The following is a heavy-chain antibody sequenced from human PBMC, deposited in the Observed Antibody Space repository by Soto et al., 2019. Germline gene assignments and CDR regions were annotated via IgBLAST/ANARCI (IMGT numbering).Heavy chain of an antibody. CDR2: IYYSGST. V-gene: IGHV4-30-4*01. J-gene: IGHJ5*02. CDR3: ARETTVTTSWFDP. CDR1: GGSISSGDYY. Sequence: ASETLSLTCTVSGGSISSGDYYWSWIRQPPGKGLEWIGYIYYSGSTYYNPSLKSRVTISVDTSKNQFSLKLSSVTAADTAVYYCARETTVTTSWFDPWGQGTLVTVSS. D-gene: IGHD4-17*01.